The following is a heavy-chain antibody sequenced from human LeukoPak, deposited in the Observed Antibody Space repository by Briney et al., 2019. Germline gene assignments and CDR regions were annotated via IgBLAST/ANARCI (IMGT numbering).Heavy chain of an antibody. V-gene: IGHV4-34*01. Sequence: SETLSLTCAVYAGSFSGYYWSWIRQSPGEGLEWIGEINDSGVTNCNPSLESRVVLSVDTSKNQSSLRLSSVTAADTAVYYCARRLVDSSASQVSDHWGQGTLVTVSS. CDR2: INDSGVT. J-gene: IGHJ4*02. CDR3: ARRLVDSSASQVSDH. CDR1: AGSFSGYY. D-gene: IGHD2-2*01.